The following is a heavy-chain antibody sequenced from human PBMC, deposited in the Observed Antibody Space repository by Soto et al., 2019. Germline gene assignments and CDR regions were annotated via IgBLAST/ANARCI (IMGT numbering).Heavy chain of an antibody. CDR1: GGTFSSDS. D-gene: IGHD3-10*01. CDR3: ATSYGSGSQAFDY. J-gene: IGHJ4*02. V-gene: IGHV1-69*13. CDR2: IIPMFDTP. Sequence: GASVKVSCKASGGTFSSDSFSWVRQAPGQGLEWMGGIIPMFDTPIYAQKFQDRVTITADESTSTAYMELSSLRSEDTAMYYCATSYGSGSQAFDYWGQGALVTVSS.